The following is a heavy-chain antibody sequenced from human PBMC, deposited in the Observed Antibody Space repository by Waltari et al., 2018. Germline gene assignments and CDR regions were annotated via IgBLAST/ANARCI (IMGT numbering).Heavy chain of an antibody. D-gene: IGHD3-16*02. CDR2: IYYSGSS. J-gene: IGHJ4*02. CDR3: ARGHRYTSGLDF. CDR1: GDSISSDAYN. Sequence: QLQLQESGPGLVKPSETLSLACSLSGDSISSDAYNWAWLRQPPGKGLEWIGNIYYSGSSHYNPSLNSRGTLSVDPSKTRFSLRLNSVTAADTAVYYCARGHRYTSGLDFWGQGILVTVSS. V-gene: IGHV4-39*07.